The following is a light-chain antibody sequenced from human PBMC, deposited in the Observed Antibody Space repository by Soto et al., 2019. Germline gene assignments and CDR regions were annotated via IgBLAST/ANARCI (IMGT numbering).Light chain of an antibody. CDR2: NNN. J-gene: IGLJ3*02. CDR3: AAWGDSRNGPQ. V-gene: IGLV1-44*01. Sequence: QSVLTQPPSASGTPGQRVTISCSGSGTNIGINTVNWYQQLPGTAPKLLIYNNNQRSSGVSDRFSGSKSGASASLAISGLHSEDEGHYFCAAWGDSRNGPQFGGGTKVTVL. CDR1: GTNIGINT.